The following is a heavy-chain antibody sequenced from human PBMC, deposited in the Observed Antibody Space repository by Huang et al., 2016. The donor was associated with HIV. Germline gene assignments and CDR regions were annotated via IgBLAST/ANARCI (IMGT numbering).Heavy chain of an antibody. CDR2: RRGDGSEK. CDR1: GFNFKNYW. J-gene: IGHJ3*02. Sequence: DEHLVESGGGLVQPGGSVTITCEVAGFNFKNYWMNWVRQVPGKGLEWVANRRGDGSEKNYVDSVKGRCTILRDKAKNLLYLQMKSLRAEDTSVYYCATNLQIVVVPPDMGYDAFDMWGQGTMVTVSS. CDR3: ATNLQIVVVPPDMGYDAFDM. V-gene: IGHV3-7*01. D-gene: IGHD2-2*01.